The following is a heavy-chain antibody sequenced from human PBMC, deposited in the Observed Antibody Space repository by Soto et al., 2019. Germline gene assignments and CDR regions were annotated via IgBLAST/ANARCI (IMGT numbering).Heavy chain of an antibody. V-gene: IGHV4-30-2*01. CDR1: GGSISSGGYS. CDR3: ARLGPAHDYVWGSYRSEDAFDI. J-gene: IGHJ3*02. CDR2: IYHSGST. D-gene: IGHD3-16*02. Sequence: TSETLSLTCAVSGGSISSGGYSWSWIRQPPGKGLEWIGYIYHSGSTYYNPSLKSRVTISVDRSKNQFSLKLSSVTAADTAVYYCARLGPAHDYVWGSYRSEDAFDIWGQGTMVTVSS.